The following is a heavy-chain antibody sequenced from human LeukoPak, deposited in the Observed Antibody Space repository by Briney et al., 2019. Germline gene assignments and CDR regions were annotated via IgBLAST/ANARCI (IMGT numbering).Heavy chain of an antibody. CDR1: GYTLTELS. J-gene: IGHJ6*02. V-gene: IGHV1-24*01. Sequence: GASVKVSCKVSGYTLTELSMHWVRQAPGKGLEWMGGFDPEDGKTIYAQKFQGRVTMTEDTSTDTAYMELSSLRSEDTAVYYCATATPRGYSYGPYYYCGMDVWGQGTTVTVSS. CDR3: ATATPRGYSYGPYYYCGMDV. CDR2: FDPEDGKT. D-gene: IGHD5-18*01.